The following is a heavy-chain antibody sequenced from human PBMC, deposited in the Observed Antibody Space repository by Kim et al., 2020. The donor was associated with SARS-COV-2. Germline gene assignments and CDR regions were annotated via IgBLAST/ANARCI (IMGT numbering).Heavy chain of an antibody. CDR3: AKDQATVSPTPVFVIY. D-gene: IGHD4-17*01. V-gene: IGHV3-23*01. CDR1: GFTFSSYA. J-gene: IGHJ4*02. Sequence: GGSLRLSCAASGFTFSSYAMSWVRQAPGKGLEWVSAISGSGGSTYYADSVKGRFTISRDNSKNTLYLQMNSLRAEDTAVYYCAKDQATVSPTPVFVIYWGQGTLVTVSS. CDR2: ISGSGGST.